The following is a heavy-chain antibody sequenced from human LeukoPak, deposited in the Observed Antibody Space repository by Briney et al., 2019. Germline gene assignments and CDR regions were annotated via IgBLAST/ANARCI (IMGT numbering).Heavy chain of an antibody. CDR1: GGSFSGYY. V-gene: IGHV4-34*01. Sequence: SETLSLTCAVYGGSFSGYYWSWIRQPPGKGLEWIGEINHSGSTNYNPSLKSRVTISVDTSKNQFSLKLSSVTAADTAAYYCARGPNYGDYVGAIYFDYWGQGTLVTVSS. CDR3: ARGPNYGDYVGAIYFDY. J-gene: IGHJ4*02. CDR2: INHSGST. D-gene: IGHD4-17*01.